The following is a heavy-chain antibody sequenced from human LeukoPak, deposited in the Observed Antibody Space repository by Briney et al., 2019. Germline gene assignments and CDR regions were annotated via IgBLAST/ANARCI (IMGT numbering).Heavy chain of an antibody. CDR1: GGTFSSYA. J-gene: IGHJ3*02. CDR2: MNPNSGNT. CDR3: ARVIEASDAFDI. Sequence: GASVKVSCKASGGTFSSYAISWVRQATGQGLEWMGWMNPNSGNTGYAQKFQGRVTITRNTSISTAYMELSSLRSEDTAVYYCARVIEASDAFDIWGQGTMVTVSS. V-gene: IGHV1-8*03.